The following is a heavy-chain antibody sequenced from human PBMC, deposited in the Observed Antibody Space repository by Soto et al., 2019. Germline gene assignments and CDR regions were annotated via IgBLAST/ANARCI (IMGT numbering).Heavy chain of an antibody. J-gene: IGHJ3*02. CDR3: ARDVGVVGAPGI. CDR1: GFTFSSFG. Sequence: QVQLVESGGGVVQPGRSLRLSCAASGFTFSSFGMHWVRQAPGKGLEWVAVIWYDGSNKHYADSVKDRFTISRDNSKSTLYLQMNSLRAEDTAVYYCARDVGVVGAPGIWGQGTMVTVSS. V-gene: IGHV3-33*01. D-gene: IGHD1-26*01. CDR2: IWYDGSNK.